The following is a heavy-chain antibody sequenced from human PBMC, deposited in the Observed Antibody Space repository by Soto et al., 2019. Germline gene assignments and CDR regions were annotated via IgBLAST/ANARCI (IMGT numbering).Heavy chain of an antibody. Sequence: PGESLKISCKGSGYSFTSYWISWVRQMPGKGLEWMGRIDPSDSYTNYSPSFQGHATISADKSISTAYLQWSSLKASDTAMYYCARHYAVAGRSGYYYGMDVWGQGTTVTVSS. CDR3: ARHYAVAGRSGYYYGMDV. CDR1: GYSFTSYW. J-gene: IGHJ6*02. V-gene: IGHV5-10-1*01. CDR2: IDPSDSYT. D-gene: IGHD6-19*01.